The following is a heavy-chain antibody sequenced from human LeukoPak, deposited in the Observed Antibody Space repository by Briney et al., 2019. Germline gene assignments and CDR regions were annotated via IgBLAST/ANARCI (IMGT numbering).Heavy chain of an antibody. D-gene: IGHD3-10*01. J-gene: IGHJ5*02. Sequence: SETLSLTCTVSGGSISSSSYYWGWIRQPPGKGLEWIGSIYYSGSTYYNPSLKSRVTISVDTSKNQFSLKLSSVTAADTAVYYCARRRITMVRGVISGYNWFDPWGQGTLVTVSS. CDR1: GGSISSSSYY. V-gene: IGHV4-39*01. CDR2: IYYSGST. CDR3: ARRRITMVRGVISGYNWFDP.